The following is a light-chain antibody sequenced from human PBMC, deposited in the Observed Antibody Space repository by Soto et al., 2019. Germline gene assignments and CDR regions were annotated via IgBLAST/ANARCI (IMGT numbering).Light chain of an antibody. Sequence: DIQMTQSPSSPSASVGDRVTITCRASQGISHYLAWYQQKPGKDPQLLIYAASTLQSGVPSRFSGSGSGTDFTLTISSLQPEDVATYFCQKYNSAPLTFGQGTKVEI. CDR3: QKYNSAPLT. CDR1: QGISHY. CDR2: AAS. J-gene: IGKJ1*01. V-gene: IGKV1-27*01.